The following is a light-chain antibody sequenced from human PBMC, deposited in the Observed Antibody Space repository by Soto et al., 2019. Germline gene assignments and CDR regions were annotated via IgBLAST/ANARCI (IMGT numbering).Light chain of an antibody. CDR2: GTS. CDR3: QQYGSSFS. J-gene: IGKJ3*01. Sequence: EIVLTQSPGTLSLSPGERATLSCRASQSVSSDYLAWYQQKPGQAPRLLIYGTSSRATGIPDRFSGSGSATDFTLTISRLEPEDFAVYYCQQYGSSFSFGPGTKVNIK. V-gene: IGKV3-20*01. CDR1: QSVSSDY.